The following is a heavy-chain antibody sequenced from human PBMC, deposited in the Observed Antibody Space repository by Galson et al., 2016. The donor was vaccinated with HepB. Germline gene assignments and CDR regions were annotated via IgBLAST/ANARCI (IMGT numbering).Heavy chain of an antibody. V-gene: IGHV3-11*01. D-gene: IGHD3-10*01. CDR2: ISDSGSTI. Sequence: SLRLSCAASGFTFSDHYMSWIRQAPGKGLEWVSYISDSGSTIYYADSVKGRFAISRNNAKNSLSLQLNSLRAEDTAVYYCAREREDFYGSGGDFDQWGQGTLVTVSS. CDR3: AREREDFYGSGGDFDQ. CDR1: GFTFSDHY. J-gene: IGHJ4*02.